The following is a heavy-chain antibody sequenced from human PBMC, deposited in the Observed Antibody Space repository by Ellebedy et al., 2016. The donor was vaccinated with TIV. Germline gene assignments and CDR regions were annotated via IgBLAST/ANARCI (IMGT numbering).Heavy chain of an antibody. J-gene: IGHJ4*02. CDR1: GGSFSNYY. D-gene: IGHD2-15*01. V-gene: IGHV4-34*01. CDR2: INHSGSA. CDR3: ARDVAGAVDY. Sequence: SETLSLXXAVYGGSFSNYYWSWIRQPPGKGLEWIGEINHSGSANYNPSLKSRVTISVDTSKNQFSLKLSSVTAADTAVYYCARDVAGAVDYWGQGTLVTVSS.